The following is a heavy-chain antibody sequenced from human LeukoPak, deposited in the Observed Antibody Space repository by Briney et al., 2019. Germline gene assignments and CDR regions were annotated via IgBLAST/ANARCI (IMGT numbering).Heavy chain of an antibody. CDR2: IWYDGSNK. D-gene: IGHD2-15*01. Sequence: GGSLRLSCAASGFTFSSYGMHWVRQAPGKGLEWVAVIWYDGSNKYYADSVKGRFTISRDNSKSTLCLQMNSLRAEDTAVYYCVKQLGYCSDGSCYFPYWGQGTLVTVSS. CDR3: VKQLGYCSDGSCYFPY. CDR1: GFTFSSYG. V-gene: IGHV3-33*06. J-gene: IGHJ4*02.